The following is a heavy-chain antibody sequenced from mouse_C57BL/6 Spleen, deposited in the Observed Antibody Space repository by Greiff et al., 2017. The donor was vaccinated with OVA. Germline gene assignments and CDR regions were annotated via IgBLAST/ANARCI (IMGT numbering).Heavy chain of an antibody. V-gene: IGHV1-82*01. CDR1: GYAFSSSW. J-gene: IGHJ2*01. CDR2: IYPGDGDT. Sequence: QVQLQQSGPELVKPGASVKISCKASGYAFSSSWMNWVKQRPGQGLEWIGRIYPGDGDTNSNGKFKGKATLTADKSSSTAYMQLSSLTSEDSSVYFCARSPLGYWGQGTTLTVSS. D-gene: IGHD6-1*01. CDR3: ARSPLGY.